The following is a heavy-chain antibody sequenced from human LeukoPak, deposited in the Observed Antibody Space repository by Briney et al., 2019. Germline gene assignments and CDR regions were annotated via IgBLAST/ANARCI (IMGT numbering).Heavy chain of an antibody. CDR3: ARVFRGVTHYGMDV. Sequence: SETLSLTCTVSGGSISSYYWSWIRRPPGKGLEWIGYIYYSGNTNYNPSLKSRVTISVDTSKNQFSLKLSSVTAADTAVYYCARVFRGVTHYGMDVWGQGTTVTVSS. D-gene: IGHD3-10*01. CDR2: IYYSGNT. J-gene: IGHJ6*02. CDR1: GGSISSYY. V-gene: IGHV4-59*01.